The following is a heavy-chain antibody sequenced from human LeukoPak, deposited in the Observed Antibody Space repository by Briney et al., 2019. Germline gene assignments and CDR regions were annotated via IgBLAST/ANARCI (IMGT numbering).Heavy chain of an antibody. V-gene: IGHV3-48*01. J-gene: IGHJ1*01. Sequence: GGSLRLSCSASGFSFSSSGMNWVRQAPGKGLEWVSYIDTSSTTKNYADSVKGRFTISRDNAKNSLYLQMNSLRVEDTAVYYCAGPLGSPYFHHWGQGTLVTVSS. CDR3: AGPLGSPYFHH. D-gene: IGHD3-10*01. CDR1: GFSFSSSG. CDR2: IDTSSTTK.